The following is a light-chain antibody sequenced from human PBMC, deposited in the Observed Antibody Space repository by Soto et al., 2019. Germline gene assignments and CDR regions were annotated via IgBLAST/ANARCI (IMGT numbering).Light chain of an antibody. CDR2: GAS. J-gene: IGKJ2*01. CDR3: QHYNNWPFT. Sequence: EIVMTQSPATLSVFAGERATLSCRASQSVSSNLAWYQQKPGQAPTLLIYGASARATGIPARFSGSGSGTEFTLTISSLQSEDFAVYYCQHYNNWPFTFGQGTKLEMK. V-gene: IGKV3-15*01. CDR1: QSVSSN.